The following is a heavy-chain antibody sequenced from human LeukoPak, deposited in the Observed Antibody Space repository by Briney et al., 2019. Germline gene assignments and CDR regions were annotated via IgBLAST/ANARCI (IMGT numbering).Heavy chain of an antibody. CDR2: INHSGST. Sequence: PSETLSLTCTVSGGSISGYYWSWIRQPPGKGLEWIGEINHSGSTYYNPSLKSRVTISVDTSKNQFSLKLSSVTAADTAVYYCAKNTYYYDSSGYPAPDWYFDLWGRGTLVTVSS. CDR1: GGSISGYY. V-gene: IGHV4-34*01. D-gene: IGHD3-22*01. J-gene: IGHJ2*01. CDR3: AKNTYYYDSSGYPAPDWYFDL.